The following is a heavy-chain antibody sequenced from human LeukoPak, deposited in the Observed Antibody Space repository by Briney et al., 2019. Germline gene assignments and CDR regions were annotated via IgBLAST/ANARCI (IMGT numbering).Heavy chain of an antibody. V-gene: IGHV3-30*01. D-gene: IGHD2-2*02. J-gene: IGHJ5*02. Sequence: LPGGSLTLSCAASGFTFSSYAMRWVRQAPGKGLEWVAVISYDGSNKYYAAPVKGRFTTSRDKSKNTLYLQMNSLRAEHTAVYYGARDSGYCRSTRCYSWFDPWGQGTLVTVSS. CDR1: GFTFSSYA. CDR2: ISYDGSNK. CDR3: ARDSGYCRSTRCYSWFDP.